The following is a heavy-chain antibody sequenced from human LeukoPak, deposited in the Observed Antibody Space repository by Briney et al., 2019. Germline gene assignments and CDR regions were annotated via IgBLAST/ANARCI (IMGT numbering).Heavy chain of an antibody. Sequence: GGSLRLSCAASGFTFSSYSMNWVRQAPGKGLEWVSSISCSSSTIYYADSVKGRFTISRDNAKNSLYLQMNSLRAEDTAVYYCARDSTYYYDSTSPNDYYYYYMDVWGKGTTVTVSS. CDR3: ARDSTYYYDSTSPNDYYYYYMDV. V-gene: IGHV3-48*01. D-gene: IGHD3-22*01. J-gene: IGHJ6*03. CDR2: ISCSSSTI. CDR1: GFTFSSYS.